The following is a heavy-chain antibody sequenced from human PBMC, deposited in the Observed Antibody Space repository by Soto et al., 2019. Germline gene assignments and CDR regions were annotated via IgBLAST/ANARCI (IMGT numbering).Heavy chain of an antibody. D-gene: IGHD6-13*01. CDR3: ARVGIAAAGTYYYGMDV. V-gene: IGHV1-8*01. J-gene: IGHJ6*02. CDR2: MNPNSGNT. CDR1: GYTFTSYD. Sequence: ASVKVSCKASGYTFTSYDINWLRQATGQGLEWMGWMNPNSGNTGYAQKFQGRVTTTRNTSISTAYMELSSLRSEDTAVYYCARVGIAAAGTYYYGMDVWGQWTTVTVSS.